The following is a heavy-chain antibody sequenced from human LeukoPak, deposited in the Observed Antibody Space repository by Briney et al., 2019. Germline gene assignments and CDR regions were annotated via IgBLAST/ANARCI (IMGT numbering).Heavy chain of an antibody. CDR1: GFTFSSYS. CDR2: ISSSSSCI. J-gene: IGHJ5*02. CDR3: ARDPSSGGWFDP. V-gene: IGHV3-21*01. Sequence: GGSLRLSCAASGFTFSSYSMNWVRQAPGKGLEWVSSISSSSSCIYYADSVKGRFTISRDNAKNSLYLQMNSQRAEDTAVYYCARDPSSGGWFDPWGQGTLVTVSS. D-gene: IGHD6-19*01.